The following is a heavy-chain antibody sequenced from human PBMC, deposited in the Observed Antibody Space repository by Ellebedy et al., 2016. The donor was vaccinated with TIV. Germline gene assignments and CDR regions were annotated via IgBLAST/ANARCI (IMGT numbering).Heavy chain of an antibody. Sequence: MPSETLSLTCPVSGGPISSRTRYWGCFRQTPEKGLEWIGTVYFTGTTYYNPSLSRRVTISADTSNNQFSLKLTSVTAADTAVYYCATARRDPLYYGVDVWGRGTTVTVSS. CDR3: ATARRDPLYYGVDV. V-gene: IGHV4-39*01. CDR2: VYFTGTT. D-gene: IGHD6-13*01. J-gene: IGHJ6*02. CDR1: GGPISSRTRY.